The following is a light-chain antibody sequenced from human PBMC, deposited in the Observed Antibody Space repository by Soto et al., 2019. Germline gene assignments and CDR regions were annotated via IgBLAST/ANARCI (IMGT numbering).Light chain of an antibody. V-gene: IGKV1-5*01. CDR3: QQYYTSPYT. Sequence: DIQMTQSPSTLSASVGDKVTITCRASQIISGCLAWYQQKPGKAPKVLIYAASTLESGVPSRFSGSGSGTDFTLTISSLQPDDFATYYCQQYYTSPYTFGHGTKVEIK. CDR2: AAS. J-gene: IGKJ2*01. CDR1: QIISGC.